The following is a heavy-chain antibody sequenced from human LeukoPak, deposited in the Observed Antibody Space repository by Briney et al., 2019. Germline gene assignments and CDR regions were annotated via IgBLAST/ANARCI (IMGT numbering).Heavy chain of an antibody. J-gene: IGHJ4*02. CDR2: ISSGSTTI. CDR1: GFTFSDYS. D-gene: IGHD6-19*01. Sequence: GGSLRLSCAASGFTFSDYSMTWVRQAPGKGLEWVSYISSGSTTIYYADSVKGRFTVSRDNAKKSLYLQMNSLRAEDTAVYYCARKGGYSSGWYVYWGQGTLVTVSS. CDR3: ARKGGYSSGWYVY. V-gene: IGHV3-48*04.